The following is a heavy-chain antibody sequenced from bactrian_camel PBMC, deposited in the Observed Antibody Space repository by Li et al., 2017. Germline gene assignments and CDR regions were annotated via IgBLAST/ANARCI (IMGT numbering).Heavy chain of an antibody. CDR1: GVSYGTHC. V-gene: IGHV3S38*01. J-gene: IGHJ4*01. Sequence: HVQLVESGGGSVQVGGSLRLSCLTSGVSYGTHCMAWFRQTSGKGREVVALIYSADGSTYVDDSVEGRFTISEDNAKHTVDLQMNDLKPEDTAMYYCAAQPRNGDCSLIPTDFPYLGQGTQVTVS. CDR2: IYSADGST. D-gene: IGHD3*01.